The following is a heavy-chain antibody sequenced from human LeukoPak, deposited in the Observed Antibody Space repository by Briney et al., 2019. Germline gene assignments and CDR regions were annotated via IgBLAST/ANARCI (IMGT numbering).Heavy chain of an antibody. CDR3: ARVARGAYCGCACYSDDAFDV. D-gene: IGHD2-21*02. Sequence: GGSLRLSCVASGFTFSRYGMHWVRQAPGKALEWLAVIWYDGSIKNYADSVRGRFTICRETPKNPLYLPMNSPRAQDTAVYYCARVARGAYCGCACYSDDAFDVWGQGTMVTVSS. J-gene: IGHJ3*01. V-gene: IGHV3-33*01. CDR1: GFTFSRYG. CDR2: IWYDGSIK.